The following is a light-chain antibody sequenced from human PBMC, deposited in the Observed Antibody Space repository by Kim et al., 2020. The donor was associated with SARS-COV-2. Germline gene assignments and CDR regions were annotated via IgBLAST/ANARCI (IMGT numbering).Light chain of an antibody. Sequence: QGQTASLTCSGDKLGDKYACWYQQQPGQSPVLVIYQDSKRPSGIPERFSGSNSGNTATLTISGTQAMDEADYYCQAWDSSTAHVVFGGGTQLTVL. CDR1: KLGDKY. CDR3: QAWDSSTAHVV. CDR2: QDS. J-gene: IGLJ2*01. V-gene: IGLV3-1*01.